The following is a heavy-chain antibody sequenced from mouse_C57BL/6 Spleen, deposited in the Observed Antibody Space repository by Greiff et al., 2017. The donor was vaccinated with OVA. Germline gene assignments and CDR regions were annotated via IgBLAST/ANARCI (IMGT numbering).Heavy chain of an antibody. CDR2: ISSGSSTI. Sequence: EVQLVESGGGLVKPGGSLKLSCAASGFTFSDYGMHWVRQAPEKGLEWVAYISSGSSTIYYADTVKGRYTISRDNAKNTLFLQMTSLRSEDTAMYYCASNYAQYYAMDYWGQGTSVTVSS. CDR1: GFTFSDYG. J-gene: IGHJ4*01. V-gene: IGHV5-17*01. CDR3: ASNYAQYYAMDY. D-gene: IGHD1-1*01.